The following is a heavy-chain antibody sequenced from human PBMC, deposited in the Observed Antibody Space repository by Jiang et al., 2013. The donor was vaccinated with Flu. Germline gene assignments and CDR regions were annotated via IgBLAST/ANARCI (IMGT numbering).Heavy chain of an antibody. D-gene: IGHD6-19*01. CDR3: ARPESRQWLGQLTVLWFDP. CDR2: IYYSGST. Sequence: LLKPSETLSLTCTVSGGSISSSSYYWGWIRQPPGKGLEWIGSIYYSGSTYYNPSLKSRVTISVDTSKNQFSLKLSSVTAADTAVYYCARPESRQWLGQLTVLWFDPWGQGTLVTVSS. J-gene: IGHJ5*02. V-gene: IGHV4-39*01. CDR1: GGSISSSSYY.